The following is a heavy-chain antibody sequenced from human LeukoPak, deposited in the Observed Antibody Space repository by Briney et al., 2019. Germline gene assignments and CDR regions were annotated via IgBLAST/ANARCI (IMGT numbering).Heavy chain of an antibody. D-gene: IGHD2-8*01. CDR2: ISASGTLT. CDR3: ARDGRESVVLMVYPSYYMDV. J-gene: IGHJ6*03. V-gene: IGHV3-48*03. Sequence: PGGSLRLSCAASGFSFSTYEMNWVRQAPGKGLEWISYISASGTLTHYADSVEGRFTISRDNAKNSLYLQMNSLRAEDTAVYYCARDGRESVVLMVYPSYYMDVWGKGTTVTVSS. CDR1: GFSFSTYE.